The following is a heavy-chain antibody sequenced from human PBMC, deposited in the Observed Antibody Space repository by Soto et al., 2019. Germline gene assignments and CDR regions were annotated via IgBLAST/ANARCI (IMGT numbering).Heavy chain of an antibody. D-gene: IGHD5-12*01. J-gene: IGHJ3*02. Sequence: GGSLRLSCAASGFTFSSYVVHWVRQAPGKGLEWVAVTTPDENTKYYTDSVKGRFTVSRDNSKNIQYLQMNSLRAEDTAVYYCARSLPRWLQLGDAFDIWGQGTMVTVSS. CDR1: GFTFSSYV. V-gene: IGHV3-30-3*01. CDR2: TTPDENTK. CDR3: ARSLPRWLQLGDAFDI.